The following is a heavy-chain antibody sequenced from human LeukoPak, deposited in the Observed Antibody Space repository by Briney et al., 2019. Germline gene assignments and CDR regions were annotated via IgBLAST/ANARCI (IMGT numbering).Heavy chain of an antibody. CDR3: ARGPNYYGSGSYYPTPNYYYYMDV. Sequence: ASVKVSCKASGYTFTSYYMHWVRQAPGQGLEWMGIINPSGGSTSYAQKFQGRVTMTRDTSTSTVYMELSSLRSEDTAVYYCARGPNYYGSGSYYPTPNYYYYMDVWGKGTTVTISS. CDR2: INPSGGST. D-gene: IGHD3-10*01. CDR1: GYTFTSYY. V-gene: IGHV1-46*01. J-gene: IGHJ6*03.